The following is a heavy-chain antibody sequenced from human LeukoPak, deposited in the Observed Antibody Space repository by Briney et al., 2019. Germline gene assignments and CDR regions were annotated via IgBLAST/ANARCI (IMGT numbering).Heavy chain of an antibody. Sequence: SETLSLTCNVSGGSISSSSYYWGWIRQPPGKGLEWIGSIYYSGSTYYNPSLKSRVTISVDTSKNQFSLKLSSVTAADTAVYYCARSNWGSKNFDYWGQGTLVTVSS. CDR3: ARSNWGSKNFDY. J-gene: IGHJ4*02. V-gene: IGHV4-39*07. CDR2: IYYSGST. D-gene: IGHD7-27*01. CDR1: GGSISSSSYY.